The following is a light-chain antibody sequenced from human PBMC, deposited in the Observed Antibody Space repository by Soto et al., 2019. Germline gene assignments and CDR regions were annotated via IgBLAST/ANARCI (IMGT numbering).Light chain of an antibody. J-gene: IGLJ2*01. V-gene: IGLV2-23*01. CDR2: EGS. CDR1: SSDVGTYNH. Sequence: QSALTQPASVSGSPGQSIAISCTGTSSDVGTYNHVSWYQQHPGKAPKLMIYEGSNRPSGVSNRFSGSKSGNTASLTISGRQEEDEADDYCCTYEASSTLKVVFGGGTKLTVL. CDR3: CTYEASSTLKVV.